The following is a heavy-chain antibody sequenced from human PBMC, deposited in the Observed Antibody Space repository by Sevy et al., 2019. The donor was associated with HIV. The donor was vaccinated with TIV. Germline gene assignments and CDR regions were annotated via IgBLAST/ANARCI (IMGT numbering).Heavy chain of an antibody. CDR2: ISGSSNYI. V-gene: IGHV3-21*01. D-gene: IGHD1-1*01. Sequence: GGSLRLSCAASGFTFSSYSMNWVRQAPGKGLEWVSSISGSSNYIYYAGSVKGRFTISRDNAKNSLYLQMNSLRAEDSAVYYCAKKDLLWEHFDYWGQRTLVTVSS. CDR1: GFTFSSYS. CDR3: AKKDLLWEHFDY. J-gene: IGHJ4*02.